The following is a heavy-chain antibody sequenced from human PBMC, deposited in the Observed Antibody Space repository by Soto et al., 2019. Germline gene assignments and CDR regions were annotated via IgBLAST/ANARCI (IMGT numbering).Heavy chain of an antibody. CDR3: ARIKYDIWSRLYGMDV. CDR2: IYPGDSDT. V-gene: IGHV5-51*01. CDR1: GYSFTSYW. D-gene: IGHD3-3*01. Sequence: GESLKISCKGSGYSFTSYWIDLLRQIPWKGLEWMGIIYPGDSDTRYSPSFQGQVTISADKSISTAYLQWSSLKAQDTAMYDCARIKYDIWSRLYGMDVCGQGTKVTASS. J-gene: IGHJ6*02.